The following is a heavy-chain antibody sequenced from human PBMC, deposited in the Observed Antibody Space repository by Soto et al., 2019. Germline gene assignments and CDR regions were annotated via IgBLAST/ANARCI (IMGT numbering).Heavy chain of an antibody. CDR2: ISSSSSTI. D-gene: IGHD6-19*01. V-gene: IGHV3-48*02. J-gene: IGHJ6*02. CDR3: ARSGYSSGWLSYYYGMDV. CDR1: GFTFSSYS. Sequence: EVQLVESGGGLVQPGGSLRLSCAASGFTFSSYSMNWVRQAPGKGLEWVSYISSSSSTIYYADSVKGRFTISRDNAKHSLYLQMNSLRDEDTAVYYCARSGYSSGWLSYYYGMDVWGQGTTVTVSS.